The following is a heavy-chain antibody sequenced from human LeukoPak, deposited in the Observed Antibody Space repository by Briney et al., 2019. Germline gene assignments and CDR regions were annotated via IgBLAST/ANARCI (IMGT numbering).Heavy chain of an antibody. CDR2: IYHSGST. D-gene: IGHD4-17*01. CDR1: GGSISSGGYS. CDR3: ARGMTTVTTWWFDP. V-gene: IGHV4-30-2*01. J-gene: IGHJ5*02. Sequence: PSETLSLTCAVSGGSISSGGYSWSWIRQPPGQGLEWIGYIYHSGSTYYNPSLKSRVTISVDRPKNQFSLKLSSVTAADTAVYYCARGMTTVTTWWFDPWGQGTLVTVSS.